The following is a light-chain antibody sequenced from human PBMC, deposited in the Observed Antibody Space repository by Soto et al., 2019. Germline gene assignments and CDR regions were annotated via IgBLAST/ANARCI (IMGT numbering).Light chain of an antibody. CDR2: SHN. J-gene: IGLJ2*01. Sequence: QSVLTQPPSASGTPGQRVTISCSGSSSNIGRNNVNWYQQLPGTAPKLLIYSHNQRPSGVPDRFSGSKSGTSASLAISGLQSEDEADYYCAAWDDSMNVQLFGGGTKLTVL. CDR1: SSNIGRNN. CDR3: AAWDDSMNVQL. V-gene: IGLV1-44*01.